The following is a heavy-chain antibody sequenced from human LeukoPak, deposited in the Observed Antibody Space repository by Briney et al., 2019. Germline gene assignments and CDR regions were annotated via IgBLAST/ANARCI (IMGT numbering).Heavy chain of an antibody. CDR1: GFTFSSYG. CDR2: ISNDGSNK. V-gene: IGHV3-30*18. J-gene: IGHJ4*02. Sequence: GGSLRLSCAASGFTFSSYGMHWVRQAPGKGLEWVAVISNDGSNKYYADSVKGRFTISRDNSKNTLYLQMNSLRAEDTAVYYCAKESGGAKDYWGQGTLVTVSS. CDR3: AKESGGAKDY. D-gene: IGHD3-16*01.